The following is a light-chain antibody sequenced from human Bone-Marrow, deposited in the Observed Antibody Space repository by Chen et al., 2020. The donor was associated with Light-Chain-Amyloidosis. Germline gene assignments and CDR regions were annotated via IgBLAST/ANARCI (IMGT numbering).Light chain of an antibody. CDR2: RDT. J-gene: IGLJ2*01. V-gene: IGLV3-25*03. CDR3: QSADSSGTYEVI. Sequence: SYELTQPPSVSVSPGQTARITCSGDDLPTKYAYWYQQKPGQAPVLVIHRDTERPSGISERFSGPSSGTTAKLNISGVQAEDEADYHCQSADSSGTYEVIFGGGTKLTVL. CDR1: DLPTKY.